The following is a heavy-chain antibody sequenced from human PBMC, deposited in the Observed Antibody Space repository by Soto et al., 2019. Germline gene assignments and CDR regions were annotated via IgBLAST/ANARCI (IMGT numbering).Heavy chain of an antibody. V-gene: IGHV3-30*18. Sequence: QVQLVESGGGVVQPGRSLRLSCAASGFRFSDYGIHWVRQAPGKGLEWLALISYDGSKKFYTDSVKGRFTISRHNSTNTMYLQLERLRAEATAVYNGAKMDAVLLAYYYYGMDVWGQGTRVTVSS. CDR3: AKMDAVLLAYYYYGMDV. J-gene: IGHJ6*02. CDR1: GFRFSDYG. D-gene: IGHD2-15*01. CDR2: ISYDGSKK.